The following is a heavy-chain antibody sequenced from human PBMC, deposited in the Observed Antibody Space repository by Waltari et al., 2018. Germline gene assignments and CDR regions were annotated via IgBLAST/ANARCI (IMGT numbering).Heavy chain of an antibody. CDR2: IRSRFKGDAT. CDR3: IRPFEMGID. Sequence: EVQLVESGGALVQTGGYLKLSCAASGLIISDYAIHWVRQASGKGPEWVGRIRSRFKGDATAYGESVQGRFTISRDDSKNTVYLEMNSLKTDDTAVYYCIRPFEMGIDWGQGTLVTVSS. D-gene: IGHD7-27*01. CDR1: GLIISDYA. J-gene: IGHJ4*02. V-gene: IGHV3-73*01.